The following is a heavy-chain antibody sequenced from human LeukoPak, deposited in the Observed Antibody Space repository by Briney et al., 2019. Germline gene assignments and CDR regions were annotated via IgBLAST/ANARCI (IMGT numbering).Heavy chain of an antibody. J-gene: IGHJ6*02. D-gene: IGHD2-2*01. CDR3: AREVGAGGAGYYYYYYGMDV. CDR1: GYTFTSYD. CDR2: MNPNSGNT. V-gene: IGHV1-8*01. Sequence: ASVKVSCKASGYTFTSYDINWVRQATGQGLEWMGWMNPNSGNTGYAQKFQGRVTMTRNTSISTAYMEPSSLRSEDTAVYYCAREVGAGGAGYYYYYYGMDVWGQGTTVTVSS.